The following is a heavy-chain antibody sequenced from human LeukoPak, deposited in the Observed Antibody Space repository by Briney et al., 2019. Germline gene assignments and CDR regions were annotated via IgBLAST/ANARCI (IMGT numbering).Heavy chain of an antibody. CDR3: ARRGSSWYGIDY. V-gene: IGHV5-51*01. CDR2: IYPGDSDT. Sequence: YWSWIRQHPGKGLEWMGIIYPGDSDTRYSPSFQGQVTISADKSISTAYLQWSSLKASDTAMYYCARRGSSWYGIDYWGQGTLVTVSS. D-gene: IGHD6-13*01. CDR1: YW. J-gene: IGHJ4*02.